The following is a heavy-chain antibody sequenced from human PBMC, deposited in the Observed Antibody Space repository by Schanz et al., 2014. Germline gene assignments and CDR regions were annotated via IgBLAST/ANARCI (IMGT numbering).Heavy chain of an antibody. J-gene: IGHJ4*02. Sequence: QVQLVQSGAEVKKPGASVKVSCKASGYTFTSYGISWVRQAPGQGLEWMGWISVYNGNTKYPQKLQGRVTMTTDTSTSTAYMALTDLRSDDTAVYYCARDRRFFDRDDLYYFDSWGEGTRVTGSS. V-gene: IGHV1-18*01. D-gene: IGHD3-3*01. CDR1: GYTFTSYG. CDR2: ISVYNGNT. CDR3: ARDRRFFDRDDLYYFDS.